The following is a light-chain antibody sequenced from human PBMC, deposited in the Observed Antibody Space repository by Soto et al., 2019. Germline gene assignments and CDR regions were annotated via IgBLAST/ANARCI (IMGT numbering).Light chain of an antibody. CDR1: QTISSW. CDR3: QHYNSYSEA. J-gene: IGKJ1*01. V-gene: IGKV1-5*01. Sequence: PSTLSPSVRYIVTITCRASQTISSWLAWFQQRPGKAPRLLIYAASTLQTGVSSNFSGSASGTDFTLTISCLQSEDFATYYCQHYNSYSEAFGQGTKVDI. CDR2: AAS.